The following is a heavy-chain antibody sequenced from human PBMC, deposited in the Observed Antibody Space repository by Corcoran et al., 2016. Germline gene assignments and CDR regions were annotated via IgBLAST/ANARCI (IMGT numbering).Heavy chain of an antibody. J-gene: IGHJ3*02. V-gene: IGHV4-39*07. CDR3: ARDFAGTTPLDI. CDR1: GGSISSSSYY. CDR2: IYYSGST. Sequence: QLQLQESGPGLVKPSETLSLTCTVSGGSISSSSYYWGWIRQPPGKGLGWIGSIYYSGSTYYNPSLKSRVTIAVDTSKNQVSLKLSSVTAADTAVYYCARDFAGTTPLDIWGQGTMVTVSS. D-gene: IGHD1-1*01.